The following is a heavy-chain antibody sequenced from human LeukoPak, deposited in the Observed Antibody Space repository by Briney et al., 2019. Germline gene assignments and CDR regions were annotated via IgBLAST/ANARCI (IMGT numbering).Heavy chain of an antibody. D-gene: IGHD3-22*01. CDR3: ARSPLPQYYYDSSGTSYYFDY. CDR2: IYYSGST. CDR1: GGSISSYY. Sequence: PSETLSLTCTVSGGSISSYYWSWIRQPPGKGLEWIGYIYYSGSTYYNPSLKSRVTISVDTSKNQFSLKLSSVTAADTAVYYCARSPLPQYYYDSSGTSYYFDYWGQGTLVTVSS. J-gene: IGHJ4*02. V-gene: IGHV4-59*08.